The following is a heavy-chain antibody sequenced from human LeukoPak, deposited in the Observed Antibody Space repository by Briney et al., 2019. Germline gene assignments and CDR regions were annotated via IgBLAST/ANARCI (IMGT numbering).Heavy chain of an antibody. Sequence: SETLSLTCTVSGGSISSYYWSWIRQPPGKGLEWIGYIYYSGSTNYNPSLKSRVTISVDTSKNQFSLKLSSVTAADTAVYYCARASGSYRYSTLYDYWGQGTLVTVSS. V-gene: IGHV4-59*01. CDR2: IYYSGST. CDR1: GGSISSYY. J-gene: IGHJ4*02. CDR3: ARASGSYRYSTLYDY. D-gene: IGHD1-26*01.